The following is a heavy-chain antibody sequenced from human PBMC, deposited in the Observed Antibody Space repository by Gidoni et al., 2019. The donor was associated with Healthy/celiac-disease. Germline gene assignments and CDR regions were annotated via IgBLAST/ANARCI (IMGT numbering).Heavy chain of an antibody. J-gene: IGHJ4*02. CDR1: GFSPSTSGVG. CDR3: ANGEYSSSVGFGI. V-gene: IGHV2-5*02. CDR2: SFWDDDT. Sequence: QITLKESGPTLVKPTQTLTLTCTFSGFSPSTSGVGAGWIRHPPGKALEWLALSFWDDDTRYSQSLKSRLTIAKNTSKNQAVLTTTYMDPVDTDTYYCANGEYSSSVGFGIWGQGTLVTVSS. D-gene: IGHD6-13*01.